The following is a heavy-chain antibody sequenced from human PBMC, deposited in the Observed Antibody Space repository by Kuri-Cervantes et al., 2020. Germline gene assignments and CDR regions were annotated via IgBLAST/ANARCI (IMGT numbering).Heavy chain of an antibody. D-gene: IGHD6-19*01. CDR1: GYTFTSYD. J-gene: IGHJ5*02. CDR2: MNPNSGNT. V-gene: IGHV1-8*01. Sequence: GESLKISCKASGYTFTSYDINWVRQATGQGLEWMGWMNPNSGNTGYAQKFQGGVTITADESTSTAYMELSSLRSEDTAVYYCARDLAVAGTIWFDPWGQGTLVTVSS. CDR3: ARDLAVAGTIWFDP.